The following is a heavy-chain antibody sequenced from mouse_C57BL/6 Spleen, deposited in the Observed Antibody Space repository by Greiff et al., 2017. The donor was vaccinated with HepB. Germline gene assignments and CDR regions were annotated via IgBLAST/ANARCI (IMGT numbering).Heavy chain of an antibody. CDR3: ANYDGSSYDWYFDV. D-gene: IGHD1-1*01. Sequence: QVQLQQPGAELVKPGASVKLSCKASGYTFTSYWMQWVKQRPGQGLEWIGEIDPSDSYTNYNQKFKGKATLTVDTSSSTAYMQLSSLTSEDSAVYYCANYDGSSYDWYFDVWGTGTTVTVSS. J-gene: IGHJ1*03. CDR2: IDPSDSYT. CDR1: GYTFTSYW. V-gene: IGHV1-50*01.